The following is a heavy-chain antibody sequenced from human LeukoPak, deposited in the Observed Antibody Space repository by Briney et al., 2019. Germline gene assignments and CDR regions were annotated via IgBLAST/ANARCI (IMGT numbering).Heavy chain of an antibody. CDR1: GSTFSRYS. V-gene: IGHV3-48*01. D-gene: IGHD3-10*01. J-gene: IGHJ3*02. CDR3: VRDQEASCEGACYCAIDI. CDR2: ISGSSANI. Sequence: GGSLRLSCEGSGSTFSRYSMNWVRLTPGKGLEWVSYISGSSANIHYADSVKGRFTSSRDNAKNSLFLEMNNLRAEDTGVYYCVRDQEASCEGACYCAIDIWGQGTLVTVAS.